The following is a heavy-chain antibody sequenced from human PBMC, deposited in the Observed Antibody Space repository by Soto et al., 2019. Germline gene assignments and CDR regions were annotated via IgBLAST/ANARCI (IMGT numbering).Heavy chain of an antibody. CDR3: ARDQYSSSQGAFDI. V-gene: IGHV3-33*01. J-gene: IGHJ3*02. CDR2: MWFDGTTK. D-gene: IGHD6-19*01. CDR1: GFSFSSYG. Sequence: QVHLVESGGGVVQPGRSLRLSCAASGFSFSSYGMHWVRQAPGKGLEWVALMWFDGTTKDYSDSVKGRFTISRDNLKNTLYLQMNSLRAEDTAVYYCARDQYSSSQGAFDIWGQGTMVTVSS.